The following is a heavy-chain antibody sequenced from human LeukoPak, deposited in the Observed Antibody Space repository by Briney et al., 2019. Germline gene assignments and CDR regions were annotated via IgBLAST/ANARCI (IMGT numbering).Heavy chain of an antibody. D-gene: IGHD3-10*01. CDR1: GFTFSSYA. CDR3: AKTMVQGVITVPTFDP. J-gene: IGHJ5*02. V-gene: IGHV3-23*01. CDR2: ISGSGGST. Sequence: SGGSLRLSCAASGFTFSSYAMSWVRQAPGKGLEWVSAISGSGGSTYYADSVKGRFTISRDNSKNTLYLQMNSLRAEDTAVYYCAKTMVQGVITVPTFDPWGQGTLVTVSS.